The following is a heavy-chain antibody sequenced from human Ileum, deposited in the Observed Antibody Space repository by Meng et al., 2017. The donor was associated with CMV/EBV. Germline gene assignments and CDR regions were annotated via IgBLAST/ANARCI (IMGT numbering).Heavy chain of an antibody. CDR1: VDIVSRTTVT. CDR2: TYYSSKLFN. CDR3: VRLTSNSWLDY. Sequence: PLQHPCPRLEKSPHTLVLSCAISVDIVSRTTVTWNCIRQSPSRGLEWLGRTYYSSKLFNDYALSLRGRITINPDISKNQLSLQLNSVTPEDTAVYYCVRLTSNSWLDYWGRGTLVTVSS. J-gene: IGHJ4*02. V-gene: IGHV6-1*01. D-gene: IGHD6-13*01.